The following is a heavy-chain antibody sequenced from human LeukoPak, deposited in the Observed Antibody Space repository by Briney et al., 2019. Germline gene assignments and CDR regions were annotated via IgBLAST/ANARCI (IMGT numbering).Heavy chain of an antibody. J-gene: IGHJ4*02. Sequence: GGSLRLSCAASGYTFSSHGLTWVRQAPGKGLEWVSTINGAGDNTYYAETVKGRFTISRDNSKNTLYLQMHSLRAEDTAIYYCAKVSVCYGCYLDYWGQGTLVTVSS. CDR2: INGAGDNT. CDR3: AKVSVCYGCYLDY. V-gene: IGHV3-23*01. D-gene: IGHD3-16*01. CDR1: GYTFSSHG.